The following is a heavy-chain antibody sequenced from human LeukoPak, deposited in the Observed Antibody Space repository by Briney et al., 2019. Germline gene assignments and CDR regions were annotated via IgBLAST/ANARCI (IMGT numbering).Heavy chain of an antibody. J-gene: IGHJ6*03. CDR2: ISGSSNTI. CDR1: GFTFSSYS. V-gene: IGHV3-48*01. CDR3: ARIGYYDSSGYYHYYYYMDV. D-gene: IGHD3-22*01. Sequence: PGGSLRLPCAASGFTFSSYSTNWVRQAPGKGLEWVSYISGSSNTIYYADSVKGRFTISRDNAKNSLYLQMNSLRAEDTAVYYCARIGYYDSSGYYHYYYYMDVWGKGTTVTVSS.